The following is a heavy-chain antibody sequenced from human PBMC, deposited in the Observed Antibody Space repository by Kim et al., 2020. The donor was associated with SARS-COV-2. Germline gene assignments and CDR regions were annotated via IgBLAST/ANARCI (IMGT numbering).Heavy chain of an antibody. Sequence: AKKCQGRGTITADKSTSTAYMELSSLRSEDTAVYYCASRTRDGYNYYFDYWGQGTLVTVSS. CDR3: ASRTRDGYNYYFDY. J-gene: IGHJ4*02. D-gene: IGHD5-12*01. V-gene: IGHV1-69*02.